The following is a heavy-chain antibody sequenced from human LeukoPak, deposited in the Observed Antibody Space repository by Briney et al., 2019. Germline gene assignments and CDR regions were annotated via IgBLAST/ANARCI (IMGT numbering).Heavy chain of an antibody. V-gene: IGHV1-69*06. Sequence: SVKVFCKASGGTFSSYAISWVRQAPGQGLEWMGGIIPIFGTANYAQKFQGRVTITADKSTSTAYMELSSLRSEDTAVYYCARAGDYGSGSLAFDIWGQGTMVTVSS. CDR3: ARAGDYGSGSLAFDI. CDR2: IIPIFGTA. J-gene: IGHJ3*02. D-gene: IGHD3-10*01. CDR1: GGTFSSYA.